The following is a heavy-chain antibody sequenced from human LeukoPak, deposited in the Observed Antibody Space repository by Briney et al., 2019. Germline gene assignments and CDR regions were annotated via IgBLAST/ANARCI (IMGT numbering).Heavy chain of an antibody. CDR2: INAGNGNT. J-gene: IGHJ5*02. CDR1: GYTFTSYA. V-gene: IGHV1-3*01. CDR3: AREVLLWFGESNWFDP. Sequence: ASVKVSCKASGYTFTSYAMHWVRQAPGQRLEWMGWINAGNGNTKYSQKFQGRVTITRDTSASTAYMELSSLRSEDTAVYYCAREVLLWFGESNWFDPWGQGTLVTVSS. D-gene: IGHD3-10*01.